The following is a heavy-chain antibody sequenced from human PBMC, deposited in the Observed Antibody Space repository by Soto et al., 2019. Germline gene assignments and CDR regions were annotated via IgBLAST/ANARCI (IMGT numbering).Heavy chain of an antibody. CDR2: ISPKSGGT. D-gene: IGHD6-19*01. Sequence: QVQLVQSGAEVKKPGASVKVSCEGSGYTFIDYYMHWVRQAPGQGVEWMGRISPKSGGTNYAQKFQGRVTITWDTSRNIAYIQMRSHKSEETAVDYWARSPGYICAWYYCFLWGQGTLVTVSS. J-gene: IGHJ4*03. CDR1: GYTFIDYY. CDR3: ARSPGYICAWYYCFL. V-gene: IGHV1-2*02.